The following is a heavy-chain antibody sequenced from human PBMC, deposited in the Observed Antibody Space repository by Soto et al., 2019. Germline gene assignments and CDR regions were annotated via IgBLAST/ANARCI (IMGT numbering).Heavy chain of an antibody. CDR2: IIPRSAKS. D-gene: IGHD2-15*01. J-gene: IGHJ4*02. Sequence: SVKVSCKASGDTFSTYSITWMRQAPGRGLEWVGGIIPRSAKSNYAQKFEGRVTITADESTSTAYMQLSSLRSGDTAVYYVSRSGGLDRDFNFWGQGSLVTVSS. CDR3: SRSGGLDRDFNF. V-gene: IGHV1-69*13. CDR1: GDTFSTYS.